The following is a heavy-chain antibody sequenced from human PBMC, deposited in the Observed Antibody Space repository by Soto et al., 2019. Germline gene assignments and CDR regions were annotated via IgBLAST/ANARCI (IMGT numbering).Heavy chain of an antibody. CDR3: ARGRYGDY. V-gene: IGHV1-18*01. J-gene: IGHJ4*02. D-gene: IGHD1-1*01. CDR1: GYTFTSYG. Sequence: QVHLVQSGAEVKKPGASVNVSCKCSGYTFTSYGITWVRQAPGQGLEWMGWISAHNGNTDYAQKLQGRVTVTRDTSTSTAYMELRSLRSDDTAVYYCARGRYGDYWGQGALVTVSS. CDR2: ISAHNGNT.